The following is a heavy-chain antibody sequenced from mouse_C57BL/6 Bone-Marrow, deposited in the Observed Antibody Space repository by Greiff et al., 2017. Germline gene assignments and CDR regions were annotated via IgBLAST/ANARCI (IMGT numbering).Heavy chain of an antibody. CDR2: IDPEDGDT. CDR3: TTFTTVVASPFDY. J-gene: IGHJ2*01. D-gene: IGHD1-1*01. V-gene: IGHV14-1*01. Sequence: EVQLQESGAELVRPGASVKLSCTASGFNIKDYYMHWVKQRPEQGLEWIGRIDPEDGDTEYAPKFQGKATMTADTSSNTAYLQLRSLTSEDTAVYYCTTFTTVVASPFDYWGQGTTRTVSS. CDR1: GFNIKDYY.